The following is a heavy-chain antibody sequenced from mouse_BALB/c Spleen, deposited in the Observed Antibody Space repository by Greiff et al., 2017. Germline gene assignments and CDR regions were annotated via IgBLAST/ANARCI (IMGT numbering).Heavy chain of an antibody. V-gene: IGHV10-1*02. D-gene: IGHD2-4*01. Sequence: EVHLVESGGGLVQPKGSLKLSCAASGFTFNTYAMNWVRQAPGKGLEWVARIRSKSNNYATYYADSVKDRFTISRDDSQSMLYLQMNNLKTEDTAMDYCVRQGITGWCAYWGQGTLVTVSA. CDR1: GFTFNTYA. J-gene: IGHJ3*01. CDR3: VRQGITGWCAY. CDR2: IRSKSNNYAT.